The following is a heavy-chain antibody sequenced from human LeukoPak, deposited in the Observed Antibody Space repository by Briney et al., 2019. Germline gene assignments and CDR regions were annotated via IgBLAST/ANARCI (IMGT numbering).Heavy chain of an antibody. CDR1: GFTFSIYG. V-gene: IGHV3-30*03. CDR2: ISYDANNR. Sequence: GRPLRLSCAASGFTFSIYGMHWVRQAPGQGLEWVAVISYDANNRYYGDSVKGRFTISRDNSKNTLYLQMNGLRAEDTAVYYCAIGNWTSWGQGTLVTVSS. J-gene: IGHJ5*02. CDR3: AIGNWTS. D-gene: IGHD1-20*01.